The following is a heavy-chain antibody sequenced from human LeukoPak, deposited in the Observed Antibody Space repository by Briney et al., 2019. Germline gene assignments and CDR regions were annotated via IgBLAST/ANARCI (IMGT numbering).Heavy chain of an antibody. J-gene: IGHJ4*02. V-gene: IGHV3-20*04. CDR2: INWNGGST. CDR1: GFTFDDYG. D-gene: IGHD1-26*01. CDR3: ASGGIYYGAAFDF. Sequence: RRGGSLRLSCAASGFTFDDYGMSWVRQAPGKGLEWVSGINWNGGSTGYADSVKGRFTISGDNAKNSLYLQMNSLRAEDTALYYCASGGIYYGAAFDFWGQGSLVTVSA.